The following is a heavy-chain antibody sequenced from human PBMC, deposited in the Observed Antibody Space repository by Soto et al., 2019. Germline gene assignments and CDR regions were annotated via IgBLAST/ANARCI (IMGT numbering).Heavy chain of an antibody. Sequence: QVQLVQSGAEVKKSGSSVKVSCKTSGGTFNNYAISWVRQAPGQGLECMGGLIPNFDTPNYAQKFQDRLTIIADESTSTVSMELRSLRSDDTAVYYCAVAMVREILIFESSGMHVWGQGTTVTVSS. CDR2: LIPNFDTP. CDR3: AVAMVREILIFESSGMHV. J-gene: IGHJ6*02. D-gene: IGHD3-10*01. CDR1: GGTFNNYA. V-gene: IGHV1-69*01.